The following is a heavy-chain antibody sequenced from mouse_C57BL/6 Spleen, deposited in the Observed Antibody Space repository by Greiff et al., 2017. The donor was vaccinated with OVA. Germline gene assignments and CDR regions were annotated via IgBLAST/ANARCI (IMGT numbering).Heavy chain of an antibody. CDR3: ARRDWGY. CDR2: IDPTDSYT. D-gene: IGHD4-1*01. Sequence: VQLQQPGAELVKPGASVKLSCKASGYTFTNYCMQWVKQRPGQGLEWIGEIDPTDSYTNYNQKFKGKATLTVNTSSSTAYMQLSSLTAVDSAVNYCARRDWGYWGKGTSLTVSS. CDR1: GYTFTNYC. V-gene: IGHV1-50*01. J-gene: IGHJ2*02.